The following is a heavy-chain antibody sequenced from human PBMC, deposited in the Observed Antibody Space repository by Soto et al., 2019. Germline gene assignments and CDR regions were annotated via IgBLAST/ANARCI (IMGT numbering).Heavy chain of an antibody. CDR1: GGSISSSSDY. Sequence: SETQSLSNSVVGGSISSSSDYWGRIRQPPGKGLEWIGSIYYSGSTYYNPSLKSRVTISVDTSKNQFSLKLISVTAADTAVYYCARRFDYWGQGTLVTVSS. CDR2: IYYSGST. CDR3: ARRFDY. J-gene: IGHJ4*02. V-gene: IGHV4-39*01.